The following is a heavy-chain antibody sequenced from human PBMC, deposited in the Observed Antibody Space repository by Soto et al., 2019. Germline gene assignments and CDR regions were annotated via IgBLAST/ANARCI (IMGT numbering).Heavy chain of an antibody. D-gene: IGHD5-12*01. Sequence: PGGSLRLSCAASGFTFSSYGMHWVRQAPGKGLEWVAVISYDGSNKYYADSVKGRFTISRDNSKNTLYLQMNSLRAEDTAVYYCAKESGSAEYFQHWGQGTLVTVSS. CDR3: AKESGSAEYFQH. CDR1: GFTFSSYG. CDR2: ISYDGSNK. V-gene: IGHV3-30*18. J-gene: IGHJ1*01.